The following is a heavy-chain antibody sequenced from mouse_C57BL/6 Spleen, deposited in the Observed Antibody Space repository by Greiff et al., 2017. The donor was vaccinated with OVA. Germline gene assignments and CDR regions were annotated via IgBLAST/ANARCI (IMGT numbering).Heavy chain of an antibody. J-gene: IGHJ2*01. V-gene: IGHV1-50*01. Sequence: QVQLKQPGAELVKPGASVKLSCKASGYTFTSYWMQWVKQRPGQGLEWIGEIDPSDSYTNYNQKFKGKATLTVDTSSSTAYMQLSSLTSEDSAVYYCASPDYWGQGTTLTVSS. CDR1: GYTFTSYW. CDR2: IDPSDSYT. CDR3: ASPDY.